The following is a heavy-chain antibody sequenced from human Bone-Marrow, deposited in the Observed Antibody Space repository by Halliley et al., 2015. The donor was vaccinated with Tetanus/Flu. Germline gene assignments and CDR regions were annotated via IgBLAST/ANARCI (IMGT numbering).Heavy chain of an antibody. CDR1: GYTFSSYY. V-gene: IGHV5-51*01. CDR2: ISPATFDT. J-gene: IGHJ5*02. CDR3: ARGRRAGNWFDP. D-gene: IGHD6-19*01. Sequence: QLVQSGPEVKKPGESLKISCKASGYTFSSYYIGWVRQMPGKGLEWVAIISPATFDTQYSPSFQGQVTISADKSINTAYLQWSSLGAADTAVYYCARGRRAGNWFDPWGQGTLVTVTS.